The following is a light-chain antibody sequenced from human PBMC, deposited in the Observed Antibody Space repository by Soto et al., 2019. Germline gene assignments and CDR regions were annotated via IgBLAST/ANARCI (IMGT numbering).Light chain of an antibody. Sequence: SYALTQPPSVSVSPGNTARITCGGNNIGSQSVHWYQQKPGQAPVLVVIYDRVRPSGIPERFSGSNSGNTATLTISRVEAGDEADYYCQVWDSSSDHPGVFGGGTKLTVL. CDR2: YDR. CDR3: QVWDSSSDHPGV. CDR1: NIGSQS. V-gene: IGLV3-21*04. J-gene: IGLJ2*01.